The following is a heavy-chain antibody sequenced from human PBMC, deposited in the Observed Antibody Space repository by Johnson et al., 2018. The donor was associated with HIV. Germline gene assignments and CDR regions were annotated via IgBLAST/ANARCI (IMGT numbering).Heavy chain of an antibody. D-gene: IGHD2-21*02. Sequence: VQLVESGGGVVQPGGSLRLSCVVSGFTFSSNGMHWVRQAPGKGLEWVAFIRFDGSSKYYGDSVKGRFSISRDNSKNTLYLQLNSLRAEDPAVYYCARDPGHLSCGGDCYPEDAFDLWGQGTMVIVSS. J-gene: IGHJ3*01. V-gene: IGHV3-30*02. CDR3: ARDPGHLSCGGDCYPEDAFDL. CDR2: IRFDGSSK. CDR1: GFTFSSNG.